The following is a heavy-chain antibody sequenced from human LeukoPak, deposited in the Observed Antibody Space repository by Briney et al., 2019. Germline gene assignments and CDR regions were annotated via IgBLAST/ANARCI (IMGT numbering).Heavy chain of an antibody. D-gene: IGHD3-3*01. CDR2: INGQGNNT. CDR1: GFIFSKYA. J-gene: IGHJ6*02. Sequence: GGSLRLSCATSGFIFSKYAMHWVRQAPGKGLEYVSGINGQGNNTYYADSVKGRFTISRDNSKNALYLQMGSLRAEDMAVYYCVRKGVTIFGVVIAPYGMDVWGQGTTVGVSS. CDR3: VRKGVTIFGVVIAPYGMDV. V-gene: IGHV3-64*02.